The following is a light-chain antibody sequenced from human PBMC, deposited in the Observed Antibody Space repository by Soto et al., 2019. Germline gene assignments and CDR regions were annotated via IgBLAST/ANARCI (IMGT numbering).Light chain of an antibody. Sequence: QFSHSPSCLSASVGDRDTTACRASQSISSYLNWYQQKPGKAPKLLIYAASSLQSGVPSRFSGSGSGTDLTLTISSLQPEDCATYYCQQSYSTRWTFGQGTKVDI. CDR2: AAS. J-gene: IGKJ1*01. V-gene: IGKV1-39*01. CDR1: QSISSY. CDR3: QQSYSTRWT.